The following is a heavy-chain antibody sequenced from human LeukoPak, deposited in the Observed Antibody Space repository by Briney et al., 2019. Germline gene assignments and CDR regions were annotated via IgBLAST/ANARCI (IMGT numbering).Heavy chain of an antibody. Sequence: SETLTLTCSVSSVSINGYYWSWIRQSAGKGLEWLGEINHSGSTNYNPSLKSRVTISVDTSKNQFSLKLSSVTAADTAVYYCARGLPGYSSSWATLWDFDYWGQGTLVTVSS. CDR3: ARGLPGYSSSWATLWDFDY. CDR2: INHSGST. D-gene: IGHD6-13*01. CDR1: SVSINGYY. V-gene: IGHV4-34*01. J-gene: IGHJ4*02.